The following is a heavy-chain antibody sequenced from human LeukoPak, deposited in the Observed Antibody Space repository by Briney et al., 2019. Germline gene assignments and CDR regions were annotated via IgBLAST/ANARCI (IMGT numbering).Heavy chain of an antibody. V-gene: IGHV3-20*04. Sequence: TGGALRLCCAVSGFTFEDDGMSWGRQGPGKGLEWVAGMNWNGIIKRYGDSVRGRFTISRDKATNSRYLQMNSLRKEDTDLYYCARDLMMEGRYFYHYMDVWGKGTTVTVSS. J-gene: IGHJ6*03. D-gene: IGHD2-8*01. CDR2: MNWNGIIK. CDR1: GFTFEDDG. CDR3: ARDLMMEGRYFYHYMDV.